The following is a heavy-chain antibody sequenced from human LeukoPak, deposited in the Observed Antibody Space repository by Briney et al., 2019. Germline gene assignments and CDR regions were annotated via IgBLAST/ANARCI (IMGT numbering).Heavy chain of an antibody. J-gene: IGHJ4*02. CDR3: ARVAFRYCSGGSCCFDY. D-gene: IGHD2-15*01. Sequence: GASVKVSCKASGYTFTGYYMHWVRQAPGQGLEWMGWINPNSGGTNYAQKFQGRVTMTRDTSISTAYMELSRLRSDDTAVYYCARVAFRYCSGGSCCFDYWGQGTLVTVSS. V-gene: IGHV1-2*02. CDR2: INPNSGGT. CDR1: GYTFTGYY.